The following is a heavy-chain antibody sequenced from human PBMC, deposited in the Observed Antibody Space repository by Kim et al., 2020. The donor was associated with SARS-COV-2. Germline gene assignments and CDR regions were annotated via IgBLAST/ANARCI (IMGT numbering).Heavy chain of an antibody. V-gene: IGHV3-74*01. J-gene: IGHJ6*02. Sequence: GGSLRLSCAASGFTFSSYWMHWVRQAPGKGLVWVSRINSDGSSTSYADSVKGRFTISRDNAKNTLYLQMNSLRAEDTAVYYCARDPEPGYSGYDFFRYYYYYGMDVWGQGTTVTVSS. CDR2: INSDGSST. CDR3: ARDPEPGYSGYDFFRYYYYYGMDV. D-gene: IGHD5-12*01. CDR1: GFTFSSYW.